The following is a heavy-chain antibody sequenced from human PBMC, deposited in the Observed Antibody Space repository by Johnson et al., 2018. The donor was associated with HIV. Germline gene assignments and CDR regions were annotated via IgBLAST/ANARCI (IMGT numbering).Heavy chain of an antibody. V-gene: IGHV3-11*04. CDR2: ISSSGSSI. CDR3: ARDSTPWGGEHVGYAFDL. CDR1: GFTFSDYF. Sequence: QVQLVESGGGLVKPGGSLRLSCKASGFTFSDYFMSWTRQAPGKGLECISYISSSGSSIYYTDSLKGRFTISRDNAKNSLYLQMNSLKAEDTGVYYCARDSTPWGGEHVGYAFDLWGRGTMVTVSS. D-gene: IGHD4-17*01. J-gene: IGHJ3*01.